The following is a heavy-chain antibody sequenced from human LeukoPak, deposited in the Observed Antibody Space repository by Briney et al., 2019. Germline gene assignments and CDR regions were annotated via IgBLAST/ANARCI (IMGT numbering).Heavy chain of an antibody. V-gene: IGHV3-9*01. Sequence: GGALRLSCAGSGFTFDEYAMHWVGQAAGKGLEWVSGISWNSGSIGYADSVKGRFTISRDNAKNSLYLQMNSLRAEDTALYYCAKDTAYYYMDVWGKGTTVTISS. CDR2: ISWNSGSI. CDR3: AKDTAYYYMDV. J-gene: IGHJ6*03. CDR1: GFTFDEYA.